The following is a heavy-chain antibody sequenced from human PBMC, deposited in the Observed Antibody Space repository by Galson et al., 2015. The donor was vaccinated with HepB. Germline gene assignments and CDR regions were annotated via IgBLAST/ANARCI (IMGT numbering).Heavy chain of an antibody. V-gene: IGHV1-18*01. CDR3: AREYSSSSTWDI. D-gene: IGHD6-6*01. J-gene: IGHJ3*02. CDR2: ISPYNGNT. Sequence: QSGAEVKKPGASVKVSCEASGYTFAGFGIVWVRQAPGQGLEWMGWISPYNGNTNYAQNLQGRVTMTTDTSTSTAYMELRSLTSDDTGVYYCAREYSSSSTWDIWGQGTMVTVSS. CDR1: GYTFAGFG.